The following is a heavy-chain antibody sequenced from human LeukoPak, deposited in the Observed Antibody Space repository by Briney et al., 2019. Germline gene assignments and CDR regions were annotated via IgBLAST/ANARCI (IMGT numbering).Heavy chain of an antibody. CDR1: GYTLTELS. V-gene: IGHV1-24*01. Sequence: ASVKVSCKVSGYTLTELSMHWVRQAPGKGLEWMGGFDPEDGETIYAQKFQGRVTMTEDTSTDTAYMELSSLRSEDTAVYYCATVRVVQYYYGSSGTRHFDYWGQGTLVTVSP. CDR3: ATVRVVQYYYGSSGTRHFDY. D-gene: IGHD3-22*01. J-gene: IGHJ4*02. CDR2: FDPEDGET.